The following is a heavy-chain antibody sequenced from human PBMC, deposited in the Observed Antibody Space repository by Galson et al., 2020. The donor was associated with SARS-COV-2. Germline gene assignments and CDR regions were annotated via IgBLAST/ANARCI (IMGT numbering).Heavy chain of an antibody. D-gene: IGHD6-13*01. CDR2: IWSDGSNK. V-gene: IGHV3-33*01. Sequence: GGSLRLSCEASGFMFSGYGMHWLRQAPGKGLEWVAVIWSDGSNKYYADSVKGRFTISRDNSKKTLYLEMNSLRAEDTAVYYCARDPSSSTFLNYFYYMDVWGKGTTVTVSS. CDR3: ARDPSSSTFLNYFYYMDV. CDR1: GFMFSGYG. J-gene: IGHJ6*03.